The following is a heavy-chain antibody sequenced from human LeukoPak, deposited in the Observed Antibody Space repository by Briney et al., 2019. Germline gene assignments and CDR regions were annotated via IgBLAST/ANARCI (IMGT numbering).Heavy chain of an antibody. V-gene: IGHV3-30*03. CDR3: AREYGDYVPRGY. J-gene: IGHJ4*02. D-gene: IGHD4-17*01. CDR2: ISYDGGDK. CDR1: GFSFNNYA. Sequence: GGSLRLSCAASGFSFNNYAMYWVRQAPGKGLEWVALISYDGGDKYYAESMKGRFTISRDNAKNSLYLQMNSLRAEDTAVYYCAREYGDYVPRGYWGQGTLVTVSS.